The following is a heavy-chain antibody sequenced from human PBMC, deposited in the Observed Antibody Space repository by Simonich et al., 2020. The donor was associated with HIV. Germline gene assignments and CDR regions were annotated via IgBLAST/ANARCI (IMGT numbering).Heavy chain of an antibody. J-gene: IGHJ4*02. CDR2: IDYRAST. CDR1: GGSISSSSYY. D-gene: IGHD2-2*02. CDR3: ARLRIVVPATITY. Sequence: QLQLQESGPGLVKPSETLSLTCTVSGGSISSSSYYWGWIRQPPGKGLEWIGSIDYRASTYYNPSLKSRVTISVDTSKNQFSLKLSSVTAADTAVYYCARLRIVVPATITYWGQGTLVTVSS. V-gene: IGHV4-39*01.